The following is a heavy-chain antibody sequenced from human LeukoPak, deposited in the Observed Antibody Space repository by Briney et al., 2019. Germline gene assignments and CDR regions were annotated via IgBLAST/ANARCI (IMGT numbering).Heavy chain of an antibody. CDR2: ISAYNGNR. V-gene: IGHV1-18*04. CDR1: GYTFTSYG. J-gene: IGHJ4*02. CDR3: AITHCSSSCCYWVFDY. Sequence: ASVKVSCKASGYTFTSYGISWVRQAPGQGLEWMGWISAYNGNRNYAQKLQGRVTMNTDTSTSTAYMELRSLRSDDTAVYYCAITHCSSSCCYWVFDYWGQGTLVTVSS. D-gene: IGHD2-2*01.